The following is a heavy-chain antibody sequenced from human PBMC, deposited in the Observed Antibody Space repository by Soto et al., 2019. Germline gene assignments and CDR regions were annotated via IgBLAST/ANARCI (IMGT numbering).Heavy chain of an antibody. CDR2: MNPNSGNT. Sequence: ASVKGSCKAAGYNFTSYDSNWVRQATGQGLEWMGWMNPNSGNTGYEQKLQGRFTMTRNTSISTAYMELSSLRSEDTAVYYCARGRNYRGFGDVWGQGTTVTVSS. CDR3: ARGRNYRGFGDV. CDR1: GYNFTSYD. D-gene: IGHD3-10*01. J-gene: IGHJ6*02. V-gene: IGHV1-8*01.